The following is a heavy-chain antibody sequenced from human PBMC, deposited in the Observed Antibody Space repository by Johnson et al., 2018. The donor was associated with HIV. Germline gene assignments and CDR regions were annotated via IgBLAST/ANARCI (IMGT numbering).Heavy chain of an antibody. CDR1: RFTFSNYA. Sequence: VHLVESWGGLVQPGGSLRLSCAASRFTFSNYAMTWVRQAPGKGLEWVSAISGSGGSTYYADSVKGRFTISRDNSKNTLYLQMNSLRAEDTAVYYCAKSNPMIVVVDAFDIWGQGTMVTVSS. CDR2: ISGSGGST. J-gene: IGHJ3*02. D-gene: IGHD3-22*01. V-gene: IGHV3-23*04. CDR3: AKSNPMIVVVDAFDI.